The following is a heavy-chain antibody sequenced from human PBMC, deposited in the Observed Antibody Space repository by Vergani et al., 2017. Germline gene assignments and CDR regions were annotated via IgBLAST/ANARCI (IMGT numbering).Heavy chain of an antibody. V-gene: IGHV3-23*01. CDR1: GFTFNHYA. CDR2: ISGSGGST. J-gene: IGHJ6*02. Sequence: EGQMREDGGDLVQPGGSLRLSCAASGFTFNHYAMNWVRQAPWKGLEWVSGISGSGGSTYYTGSVKGRFTISRDSSKNTLYLQMNSLSVGDTAVYYCAKANPRNTGYDYLYYYHAMDVWGQETTVTVSS. D-gene: IGHD5-12*01. CDR3: AKANPRNTGYDYLYYYHAMDV.